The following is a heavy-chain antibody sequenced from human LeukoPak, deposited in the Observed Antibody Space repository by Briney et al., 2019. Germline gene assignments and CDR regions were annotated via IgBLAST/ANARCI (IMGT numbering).Heavy chain of an antibody. J-gene: IGHJ4*02. CDR2: FDPEDGET. V-gene: IGHV1-24*01. D-gene: IGHD2-2*01. CDR1: GYTLTELS. CDR3: ATVDPLGYCSSTSCPPDY. Sequence: GASVKVSCKVSGYTLTELSMHWVRQAPGKGLEWMGGFDPEDGETIYAQKFQGRVTMTEDTSTDTAYMELSSLRSEDTAVYCCATVDPLGYCSSTSCPPDYWGQGTLVTVSS.